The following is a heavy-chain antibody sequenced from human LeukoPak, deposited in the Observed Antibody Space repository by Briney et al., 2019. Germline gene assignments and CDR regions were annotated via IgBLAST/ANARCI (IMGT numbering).Heavy chain of an antibody. V-gene: IGHV1-69*04. CDR3: ARDWACSGGSCYSGFDY. Sequence: ASVKVSCKASGGTFSSYAISWVRQAPGQGLERMGRIIPILGIANYAQKFQGRVTITADKSTGTAYMELSSLRSEDAAVYYCARDWACSGGSCYSGFDYWGQGTLVTVSS. CDR1: GGTFSSYA. CDR2: IIPILGIA. J-gene: IGHJ4*02. D-gene: IGHD2-15*01.